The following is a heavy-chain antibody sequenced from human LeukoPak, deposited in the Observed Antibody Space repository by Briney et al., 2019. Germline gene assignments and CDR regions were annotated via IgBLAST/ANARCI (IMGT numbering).Heavy chain of an antibody. V-gene: IGHV4-34*01. J-gene: IGHJ6*02. CDR3: AKCTYYDFWSGYQYGMDV. CDR2: INHSGST. CDR1: GGSFSGYY. Sequence: SETLSLTCAVYGGSFSGYYWSWIRQLPGKGLEWIGEINHSGSTNYNPSLKSRVTISVDTSKNQFSLKLSSVTAADTAVYYCAKCTYYDFWSGYQYGMDVWGQGTTVTVSS. D-gene: IGHD3-3*01.